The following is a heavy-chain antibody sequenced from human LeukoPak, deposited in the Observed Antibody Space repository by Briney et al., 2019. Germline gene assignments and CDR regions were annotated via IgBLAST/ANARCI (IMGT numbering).Heavy chain of an antibody. D-gene: IGHD3-10*01. V-gene: IGHV4-34*01. Sequence: SETLSLTCAVYGGSFSGYYWSWIRQPPGKGLEWIGEINHSGSTNYNPSLKSRVTISVDTSKNQFSLKLSSVTAADTAVYYCARGWFGESPGAFDIWGQGTMVTVSS. J-gene: IGHJ3*02. CDR1: GGSFSGYY. CDR2: INHSGST. CDR3: ARGWFGESPGAFDI.